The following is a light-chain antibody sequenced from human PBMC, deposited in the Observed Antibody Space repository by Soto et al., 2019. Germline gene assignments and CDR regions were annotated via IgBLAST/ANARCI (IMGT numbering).Light chain of an antibody. CDR3: LQHNSYPYT. CDR1: QSVGSY. Sequence: EVVLTQSPATLSLSPGERATLSCRASQSVGSYLAWYQQKPGQAPRLLIHAASNRATGIPARFSGSGSGTDFTLTISSLEPEDFAVYYCLQHNSYPYTFGQGTKLEIK. V-gene: IGKV3-11*01. J-gene: IGKJ2*01. CDR2: AAS.